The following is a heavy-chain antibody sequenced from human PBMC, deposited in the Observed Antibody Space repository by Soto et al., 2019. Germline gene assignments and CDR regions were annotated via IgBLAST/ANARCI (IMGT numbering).Heavy chain of an antibody. CDR2: ISAYNGNT. Sequence: ASVKVSCKASRYTFTSYGISWVRQSPGQGLEWMGWISAYNGNTNYAQKLQGRVTMTTDTSTSTAYMELRSLRSDDTAVYYCAREAYDILTGSRRFDPWGQGTLVTVSS. V-gene: IGHV1-18*01. D-gene: IGHD3-9*01. CDR1: RYTFTSYG. J-gene: IGHJ5*02. CDR3: AREAYDILTGSRRFDP.